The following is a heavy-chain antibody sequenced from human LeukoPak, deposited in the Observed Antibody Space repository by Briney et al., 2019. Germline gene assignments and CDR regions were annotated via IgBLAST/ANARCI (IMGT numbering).Heavy chain of an antibody. CDR3: AKELITFGGVIVSPRFDY. Sequence: LSGGSLRLSCAASGFTFSSYAMSWVRQAPGKGLEWVSAISGSGGSTYYADSVRGRFTISRDNSKNTLYLQMNSLRAEDTAVYYCAKELITFGGVIVSPRFDYWGQGTLVTVSS. CDR2: ISGSGGST. D-gene: IGHD3-16*02. V-gene: IGHV3-23*01. CDR1: GFTFSSYA. J-gene: IGHJ4*02.